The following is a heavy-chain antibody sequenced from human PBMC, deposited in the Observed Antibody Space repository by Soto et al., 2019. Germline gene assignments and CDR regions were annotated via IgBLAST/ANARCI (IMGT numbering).Heavy chain of an antibody. V-gene: IGHV1-18*01. CDR3: ARDHLGGTVAFDM. Sequence: QVQLVQSGAEVKKPGASVKVSCKASGYTFTSVGISWVRQAPGQGLEWMGWISAYNGNTNYAENLQGRVTLTTAISTTTAYMELRRLTSDDTAVYSCARDHLGGTVAFDMWGQGTMVTVSS. CDR1: GYTFTSVG. D-gene: IGHD1-26*01. J-gene: IGHJ3*02. CDR2: ISAYNGNT.